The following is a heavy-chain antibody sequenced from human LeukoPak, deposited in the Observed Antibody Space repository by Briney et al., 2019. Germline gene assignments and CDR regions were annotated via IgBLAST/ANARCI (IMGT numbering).Heavy chain of an antibody. CDR1: GFSLNTTGMR. D-gene: IGHD3-22*01. CDR3: ARIAPSYYYDSSAPLDY. CDR2: IDWDDDK. J-gene: IGHJ4*02. Sequence: SGPTLVKPTQTLTLTCTFSGFSLNTTGMRMGWIRQPPGKALEWLARIDWDDDKFYSTSLKPRLTISKGSSRNQVVLTMTNMDPVDTATYYCARIAPSYYYDSSAPLDYWGQGTLVTVSS. V-gene: IGHV2-70*04.